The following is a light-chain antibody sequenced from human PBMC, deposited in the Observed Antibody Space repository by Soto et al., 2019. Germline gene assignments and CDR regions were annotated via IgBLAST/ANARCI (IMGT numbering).Light chain of an antibody. CDR3: QQTSSTPPT. J-gene: IGKJ4*01. CDR2: VAS. V-gene: IGKV1-39*01. Sequence: DIQMTQSPSSLSASVGDRVIITCRASQSVGTYVSWYQQKEGKAPKLLINVASTLQSGVPSRFSGSGSGTDFTLAISSLQPEDFATYYCQQTSSTPPTFGGGTRVEIK. CDR1: QSVGTY.